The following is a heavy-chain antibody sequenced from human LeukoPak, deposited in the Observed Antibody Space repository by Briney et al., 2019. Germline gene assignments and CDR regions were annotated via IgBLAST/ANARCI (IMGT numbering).Heavy chain of an antibody. CDR3: ARRYSSGSWFDP. V-gene: IGHV3-21*01. J-gene: IGHJ5*02. CDR2: ISSSSYI. Sequence: SLRXXCAASGFTFSSYSMNWVRQAPGKGLEWVSSISSSSYIYYSDSVKGRFTISRDNAKNSLYLQMNSLRAEDTAVYYCARRYSSGSWFDPWAREPWSPSPQ. CDR1: GFTFSSYS. D-gene: IGHD6-19*01.